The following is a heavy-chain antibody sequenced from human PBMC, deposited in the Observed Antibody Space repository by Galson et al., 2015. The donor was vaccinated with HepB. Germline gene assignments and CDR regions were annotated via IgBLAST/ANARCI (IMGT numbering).Heavy chain of an antibody. CDR2: ISGSGGST. V-gene: IGHV3-23*01. D-gene: IGHD3-9*01. CDR3: AKDPNVLRYFDKETAFDY. CDR1: GFTFSSYA. Sequence: SLRLSCAASGFTFSSYAMSWVRQAPGKGLEWVSAISGSGGSTYYADSVKGRFTISRDNSKNTLYLQMNGLRAEDTAVYYCAKDPNVLRYFDKETAFDYWGQGTLVTVSS. J-gene: IGHJ4*02.